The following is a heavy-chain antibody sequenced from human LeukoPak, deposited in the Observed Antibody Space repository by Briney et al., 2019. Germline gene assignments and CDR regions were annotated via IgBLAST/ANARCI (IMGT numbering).Heavy chain of an antibody. CDR2: IYHSGST. Sequence: PSETLSLTCAVSGGSISSRNWWSWDRQPPGKGLEWIGEIYHSGSTNYNPSLKSRVTISVDKSKNQFSLKLSSVTAADTAVYYCARRSIAAARGYFDYWGQGTLVTVSS. D-gene: IGHD6-13*01. CDR1: GGSISSRNW. J-gene: IGHJ4*02. CDR3: ARRSIAAARGYFDY. V-gene: IGHV4-4*02.